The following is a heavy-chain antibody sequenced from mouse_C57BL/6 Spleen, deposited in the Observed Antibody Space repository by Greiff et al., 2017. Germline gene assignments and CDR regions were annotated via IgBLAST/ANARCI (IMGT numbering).Heavy chain of an antibody. CDR1: GYTFTSYW. CDR2: IDPADSYT. D-gene: IGHD1-1*01. CDR3: ARSRYYYGSSPSGAMDY. Sequence: QVQLQQPGAELVKPGASVKLSCKASGYTFTSYWMQWVKQRPGQGLEWIGEIDPADSYTNYNQKFKGKATLTVDTSSSTAYMQPSSRTSEDSAVYYWARSRYYYGSSPSGAMDYCCQGTSVTVSS. J-gene: IGHJ4*01. V-gene: IGHV1-50*01.